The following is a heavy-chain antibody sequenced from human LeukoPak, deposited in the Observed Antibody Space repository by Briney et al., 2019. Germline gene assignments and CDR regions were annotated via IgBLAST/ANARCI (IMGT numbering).Heavy chain of an antibody. Sequence: SETLSLTCAVYGGSFSGYYWSWIRQPPGKGLEWTGEINHSGSTNYNPSLKSRVTISVDTSKNQFSLKLSSVTAADTAVYYCARGGTGYSSSWYKYYYYGMDVWGQGTTVTVSS. V-gene: IGHV4-34*01. D-gene: IGHD6-13*01. J-gene: IGHJ6*02. CDR3: ARGGTGYSSSWYKYYYYGMDV. CDR2: INHSGST. CDR1: GGSFSGYY.